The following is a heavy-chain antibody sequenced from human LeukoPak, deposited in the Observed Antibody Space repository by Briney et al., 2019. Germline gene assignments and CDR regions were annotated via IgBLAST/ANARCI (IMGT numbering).Heavy chain of an antibody. J-gene: IGHJ4*02. D-gene: IGHD1-1*01. V-gene: IGHV3-30-3*01. CDR3: ARGTRRVFRYYFDY. CDR2: ISYDGSNK. CDR1: GFTFSSYA. Sequence: GGSLRLSCAASGFTFSSYAMHWVRQAPGKGLEWVAVISYDGSNKYYADSVKGRFTISRDNSKNTLYLQMNSLRAEDTAVYYCARGTRRVFRYYFDYWGQGTLVTVSS.